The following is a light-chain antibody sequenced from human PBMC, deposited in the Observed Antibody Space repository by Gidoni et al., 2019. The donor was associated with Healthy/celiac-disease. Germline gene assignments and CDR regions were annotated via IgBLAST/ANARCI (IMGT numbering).Light chain of an antibody. V-gene: IGKV2-28*01. CDR1: QSLLHSNGYNY. CDR2: LGS. CDR3: MQALQPLT. Sequence: DIVMTQSPLSLPVTPGEPGSISCMSSQSLLHSNGYNYLAWYLQKLGQSPQLLIYLGSNRASGVPDMFSGSGSGTDVTLIISRVEAEDVVVYYCMQALQPLTFGGXTKVEIK. J-gene: IGKJ4*01.